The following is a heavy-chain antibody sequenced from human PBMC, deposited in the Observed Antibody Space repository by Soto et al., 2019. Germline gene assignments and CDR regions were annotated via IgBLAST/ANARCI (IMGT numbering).Heavy chain of an antibody. D-gene: IGHD2-15*01. CDR2: MTGSHAGGTT. CDR1: GFTFTKAY. Sequence: EVQLVESGGGLVEPGGSIRLSCVASGFTFTKAYMTWVRQAPGKGLEWVGRMTGSHAGGTTDYATSVKARFTISRDDSKNTLYLQMTSPKTEDTSVYYCATEGGYPGSNFSGGYWGQGTLLPVSS. CDR3: ATEGGYPGSNFSGGY. J-gene: IGHJ4*02. V-gene: IGHV3-15*01.